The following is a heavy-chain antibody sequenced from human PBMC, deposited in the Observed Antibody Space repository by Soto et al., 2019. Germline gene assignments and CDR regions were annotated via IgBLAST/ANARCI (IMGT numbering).Heavy chain of an antibody. V-gene: IGHV4-59*01. CDR2: IYYSGST. J-gene: IGHJ4*02. CDR1: GGSISNYY. D-gene: IGHD2-15*01. CDR3: ARGLGYCSGGSCQNLFDY. Sequence: WETLSLTCSVSGGSISNYYWSWIRQPPGKGLEWIRHIYYSGSTNYNPSLKSRVTISVDTSKNQFSLKLSSVTAADTAVYYCARGLGYCSGGSCQNLFDYWGQGTLVTV.